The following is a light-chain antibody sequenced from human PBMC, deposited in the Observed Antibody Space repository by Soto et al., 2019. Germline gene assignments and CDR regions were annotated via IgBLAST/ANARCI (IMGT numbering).Light chain of an antibody. CDR1: TGAVTSGYY. Sequence: QAVVTQEPSLTVSPGGTVTLTCAISTGAVTSGYYPNWFQQRPGQAPRSLIYSATYKHSWTPARFSGSLLGDKAALTLSGVQPEDEADYYCQSYDSSLSGVLFGGGTKLTVL. J-gene: IGLJ2*01. V-gene: IGLV7-43*01. CDR2: SAT. CDR3: QSYDSSLSGVL.